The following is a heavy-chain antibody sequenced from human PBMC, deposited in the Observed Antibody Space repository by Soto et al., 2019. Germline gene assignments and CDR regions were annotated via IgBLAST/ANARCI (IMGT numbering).Heavy chain of an antibody. CDR1: GGSITSGGYY. Sequence: SETLSLTCTVSGGSITSGGYYWSWIRQRPGKGLEWIGCVYHSGTAYSNPSLEGRVSISVDTSKNQYSLRLNSVTAADTAVYYCASRHSSPYFDYWGQGTLVT. D-gene: IGHD6-13*01. CDR2: VYHSGTA. V-gene: IGHV4-30-4*01. J-gene: IGHJ4*02. CDR3: ASRHSSPYFDY.